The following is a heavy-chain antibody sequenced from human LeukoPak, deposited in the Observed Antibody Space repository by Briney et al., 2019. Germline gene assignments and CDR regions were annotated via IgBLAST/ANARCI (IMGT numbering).Heavy chain of an antibody. D-gene: IGHD3-16*01. CDR2: IYPGDSDT. Sequence: GESLKISCKGSGYSFTSYWIGWVRQLPGKGLEWMGIIYPGDSDTRYSPSFQGQVTISADKSISTAYMHWRSLKASDTAMYYCARQGHYDSYGFYYMDVWGEGTTVIVSS. CDR1: GYSFTSYW. CDR3: ARQGHYDSYGFYYMDV. J-gene: IGHJ6*03. V-gene: IGHV5-51*01.